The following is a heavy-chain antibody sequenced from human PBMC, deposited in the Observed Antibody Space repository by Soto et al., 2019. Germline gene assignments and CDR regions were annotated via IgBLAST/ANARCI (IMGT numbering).Heavy chain of an antibody. CDR1: GYSFTRYW. Sequence: GESLKISCKGSGYSFTRYWIGWVRQMPGKGLEWMGIIYPGDSDTRYSPSFQGQVTISADKSISTAYLQWSSLKASDTAMYYCARLPEPSIAALPTDYWGQGTLVTVSS. V-gene: IGHV5-51*01. CDR2: IYPGDSDT. D-gene: IGHD6-6*01. CDR3: ARLPEPSIAALPTDY. J-gene: IGHJ4*02.